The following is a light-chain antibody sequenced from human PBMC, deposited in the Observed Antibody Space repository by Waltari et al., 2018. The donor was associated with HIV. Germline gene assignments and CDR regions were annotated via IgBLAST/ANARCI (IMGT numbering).Light chain of an antibody. V-gene: IGKV1-17*01. J-gene: IGKJ2*01. CDR1: QDIRYD. Sequence: MGMTQSPSSLSASVGDRITITCRASQDIRYDLGWYQQKPGIPPRRLIYSTSTLQSGVSSRFSGSGSGTEFTLKISSLQPEDSATYYCLQHHDYPRTFGQGTKLEI. CDR3: LQHHDYPRT. CDR2: STS.